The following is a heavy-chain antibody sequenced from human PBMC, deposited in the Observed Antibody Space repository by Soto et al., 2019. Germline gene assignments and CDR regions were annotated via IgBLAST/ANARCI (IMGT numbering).Heavy chain of an antibody. J-gene: IGHJ3*01. CDR3: SGGTNAIRGVTMSLDAYDV. Sequence: QVHLQQWGAGLLKPSETLSLTCGLSGGSFSAHYWTWIRQSPGKGLEWIGEISHSGSTNYNPSLKSRLTISVDTSRNQFSLKLSSVTAADTAVYCCSGGTNAIRGVTMSLDAYDVWGQGTVVTVSS. CDR1: GGSFSAHY. CDR2: ISHSGST. D-gene: IGHD3-10*01. V-gene: IGHV4-34*01.